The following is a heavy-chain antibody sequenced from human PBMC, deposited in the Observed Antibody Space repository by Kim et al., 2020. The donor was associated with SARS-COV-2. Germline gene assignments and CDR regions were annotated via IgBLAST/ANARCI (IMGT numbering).Heavy chain of an antibody. Sequence: SVKVSCKASGGTFSSYAISWVRQAPGQGLEWMGGIIPIFGTANSAQKFQGRVTITADESTSTAYMQLSSLRSEDTAVYYCASKAYDYVWGSYRQPLDHYYYGMDVWGQGTTVTVS. CDR1: GGTFSSYA. J-gene: IGHJ6*02. CDR3: ASKAYDYVWGSYRQPLDHYYYGMDV. V-gene: IGHV1-69*13. CDR2: IIPIFGTA. D-gene: IGHD3-16*02.